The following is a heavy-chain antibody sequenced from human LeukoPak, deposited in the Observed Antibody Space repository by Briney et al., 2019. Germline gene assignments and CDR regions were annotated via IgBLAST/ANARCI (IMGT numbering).Heavy chain of an antibody. V-gene: IGHV3-53*01. CDR1: GFTVSSNY. J-gene: IGHJ4*02. CDR2: IYSGGST. CDR3: ASRSKVVAGPYFDY. D-gene: IGHD2-15*01. Sequence: GGSLRLSCAASGFTVSSNYMSWVRQAPGKGLEWVSVIYSGGSTYYADSVKGRFTISRDNSKNTLYLQMNSLRAEDTAVYYCASRSKVVAGPYFDYWGQGTLVTVSS.